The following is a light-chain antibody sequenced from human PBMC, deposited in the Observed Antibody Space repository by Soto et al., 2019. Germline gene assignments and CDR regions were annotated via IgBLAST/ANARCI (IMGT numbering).Light chain of an antibody. CDR3: SSYAGSNILL. CDR1: SSDVGGYNY. CDR2: EVN. Sequence: QSVLTQPPSASGSPGQSVTISCPGTSSDVGGYNYVSWYQQHPGKAPKLMIYEVNKRPSGVPDRFSGSKSGNTASLTVSGLQAEDEADYYCSSYAGSNILLFGGGTKLTVL. V-gene: IGLV2-8*01. J-gene: IGLJ2*01.